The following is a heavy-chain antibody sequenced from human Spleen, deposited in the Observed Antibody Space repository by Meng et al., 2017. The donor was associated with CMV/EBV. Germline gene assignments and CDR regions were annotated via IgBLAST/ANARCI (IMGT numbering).Heavy chain of an antibody. V-gene: IGHV4-59*01. CDR2: IYYSGST. CDR1: GGSISSYY. D-gene: IGHD5-24*01. CDR3: ARARDGYTLDY. Sequence: GSLRLSCTVSGGSISSYYWSWIRQPPGKGLEWIGYIYYSGSTNYNPSLKSRVTIPVDTSKNQFSLKLSSVTAADTALYYCARARDGYTLDYWGQGTLVTVSS. J-gene: IGHJ4*02.